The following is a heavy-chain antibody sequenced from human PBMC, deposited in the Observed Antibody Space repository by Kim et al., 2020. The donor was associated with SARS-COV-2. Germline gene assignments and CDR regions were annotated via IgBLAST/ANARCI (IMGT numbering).Heavy chain of an antibody. CDR3: ARDHYSDTYYYYNGMDV. CDR1: GFTFSSYG. D-gene: IGHD2-15*01. Sequence: GGSLRLSCAASGFTFSSYGMHWVRQAPGKGLEWVAVIWYDGSNKYYADSVKGRFTISRDNSKNTLYLQMNSLRAEDTAVYYCARDHYSDTYYYYNGMDVWGQGTTVTVSS. CDR2: IWYDGSNK. V-gene: IGHV3-33*01. J-gene: IGHJ6*02.